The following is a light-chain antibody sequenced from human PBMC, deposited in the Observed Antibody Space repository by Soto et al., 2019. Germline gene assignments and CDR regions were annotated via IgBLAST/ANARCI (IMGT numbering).Light chain of an antibody. CDR1: QSVSRY. J-gene: IGKJ1*01. CDR3: QQYGSSPWT. Sequence: EIVLTQSPATLSLSPGERATLSCRASQSVSRYLGWYQQKPGQAPRLLIYDASNRATGIPARFSGSGSGTDFSLTISSLEPEDFAVYYCQQYGSSPWTFGQGTKVEIK. CDR2: DAS. V-gene: IGKV3-11*01.